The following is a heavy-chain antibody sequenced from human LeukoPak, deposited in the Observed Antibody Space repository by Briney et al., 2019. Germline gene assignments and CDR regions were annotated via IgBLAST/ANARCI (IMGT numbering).Heavy chain of an antibody. Sequence: GGSLRLSCAASGFTFSSYWMSWVRQAPGKGLEWVSSISSSSSYIYYADSVKGRFTISRDNSKNTVYLQMNSLIPEDTAVYYCVKDSDWSFDYWGQGTLVTVSS. D-gene: IGHD6-19*01. V-gene: IGHV3-21*01. CDR2: ISSSSSYI. J-gene: IGHJ4*02. CDR3: VKDSDWSFDY. CDR1: GFTFSSYW.